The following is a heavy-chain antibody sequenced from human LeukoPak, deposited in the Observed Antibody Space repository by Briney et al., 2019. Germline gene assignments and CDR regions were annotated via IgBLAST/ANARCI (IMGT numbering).Heavy chain of an antibody. J-gene: IGHJ5*02. CDR2: IIPIFGTA. CDR3: ARESGTTGASDP. Sequence: ASVKVSCKAPGGTFSSYAISWVRQAPGQGLEWVGGIIPIFGTANYAQKFQGRVTITADESTSTAYMELSSLRSEDTAVYYCARESGTTGASDPWGQGTLVTVSS. V-gene: IGHV1-69*13. D-gene: IGHD1-1*01. CDR1: GGTFSSYA.